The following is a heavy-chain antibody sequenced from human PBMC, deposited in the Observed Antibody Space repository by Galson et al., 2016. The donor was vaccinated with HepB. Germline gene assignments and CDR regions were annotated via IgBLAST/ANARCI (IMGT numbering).Heavy chain of an antibody. Sequence: SLRLSCAASGFTFSTFGMHWVRQAPGRGLEWVAVVSYDGSKNYYADSVKGRFSISRDNSKRALYLQMDSLRPEDTAVYFCAGGAASYCSTTTCPEGTHYWYFDLWGRGTLVTVSS. V-gene: IGHV3-33*03. J-gene: IGHJ2*01. CDR2: VSYDGSKN. CDR1: GFTFSTFG. CDR3: AGGAASYCSTTTCPEGTHYWYFDL. D-gene: IGHD2-2*01.